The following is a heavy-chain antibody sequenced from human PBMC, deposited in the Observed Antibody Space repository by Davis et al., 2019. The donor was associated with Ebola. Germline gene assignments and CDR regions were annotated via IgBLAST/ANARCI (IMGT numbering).Heavy chain of an antibody. Sequence: AASVKVSCKASGYTFTSYYMQWVREAPGQGLEWMGIINPSGGSTSYAQKFQGRVTMTRDTSTSTVYMELNSLRSEDTAVYYCARSGSIDGFGELFNWFDPWGQGTLVTVSS. CDR2: INPSGGST. V-gene: IGHV1-46*01. CDR1: GYTFTSYY. CDR3: ARSGSIDGFGELFNWFDP. D-gene: IGHD3-10*01. J-gene: IGHJ5*02.